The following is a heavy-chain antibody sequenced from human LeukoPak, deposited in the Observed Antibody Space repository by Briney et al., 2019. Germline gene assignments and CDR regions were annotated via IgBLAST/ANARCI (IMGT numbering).Heavy chain of an antibody. V-gene: IGHV1-2*06. CDR3: TRESGSYHGNDY. J-gene: IGHJ4*02. Sequence: ASVKVSRKASGYTFTGYYMHWVRQATGQGLEWMGRINPNNGATNYAQKLQGRVTITGDTSISTAYMELSSLRSDDTAVYYCTRESGSYHGNDYWGQGTPVTVSS. CDR1: GYTFTGYY. D-gene: IGHD1-26*01. CDR2: INPNNGAT.